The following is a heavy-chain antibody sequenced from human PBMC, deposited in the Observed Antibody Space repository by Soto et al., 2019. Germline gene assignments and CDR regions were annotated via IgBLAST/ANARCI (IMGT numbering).Heavy chain of an antibody. D-gene: IGHD3-10*01. CDR1: EFTFEDYA. J-gene: IGHJ3*01. CDR2: ISWNSGTL. CDR3: AKGRTRPLQLGSFGDNAFDV. V-gene: IGHV3-9*01. Sequence: EVQLVESGGGLVQPGRSLRLSCVASEFTFEDYAMHWVRQAPGKGLEWVSGISWNSGTLVYADSVKGRFIIPRDNAKNSLFLQMNSLRAEDTALYFCAKGRTRPLQLGSFGDNAFDVWGQGTMVTVSS.